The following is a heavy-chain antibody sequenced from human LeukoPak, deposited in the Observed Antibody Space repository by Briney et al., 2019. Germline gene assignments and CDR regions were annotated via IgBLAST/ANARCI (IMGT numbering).Heavy chain of an antibody. CDR2: IWYDGSNK. D-gene: IGHD3-10*01. V-gene: IGHV3-33*01. CDR1: GFTFSSYG. Sequence: GGSLRLSCAASGFTFSSYGMHWVRQAPGKGLEWVAVIWYDGSNKYYADSVKGRFTISRDNSKNTLYLQMNSLRAEDTAVCYCARDGGSLGFGTREGAFDIWGQGTMVTVSS. CDR3: ARDGGSLGFGTREGAFDI. J-gene: IGHJ3*02.